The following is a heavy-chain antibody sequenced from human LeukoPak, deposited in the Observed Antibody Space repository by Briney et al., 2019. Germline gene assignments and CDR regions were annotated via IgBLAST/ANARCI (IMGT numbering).Heavy chain of an antibody. CDR2: ITSSGRTP. CDR3: AKDRPNYYETSGAYYKIKGDF. J-gene: IGHJ4*02. Sequence: GGSLRLSCEASGLTFNTHAMSWVRQAPGKGLEWVASITSSGRTPYYTDSVKGRFTISRDNSKNTLYLQMNSLRGDDTAVYYCAKDRPNYYETSGAYYKIKGDFWGQGSLVTVSS. V-gene: IGHV3-23*01. D-gene: IGHD3-10*01. CDR1: GLTFNTHA.